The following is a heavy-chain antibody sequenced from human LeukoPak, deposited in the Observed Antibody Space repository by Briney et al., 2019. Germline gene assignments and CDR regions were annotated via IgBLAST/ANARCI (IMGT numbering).Heavy chain of an antibody. V-gene: IGHV3-23*01. Sequence: GGSLRLSCAASGFTFSSYAMSWVRQAPGKGLEWVSALSGSAYNTYYADSVKGRFTISRDNSKNTLYLQMNSLRAEDTALYYCARATHYYESSGYDYWGQGTLVTVSS. CDR1: GFTFSSYA. D-gene: IGHD3-22*01. CDR2: LSGSAYNT. J-gene: IGHJ4*02. CDR3: ARATHYYESSGYDY.